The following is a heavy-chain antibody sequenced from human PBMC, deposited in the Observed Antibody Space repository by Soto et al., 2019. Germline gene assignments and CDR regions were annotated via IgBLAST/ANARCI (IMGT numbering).Heavy chain of an antibody. Sequence: QVQLVQSGAEVKKPGSSVKVSCKASGGTFSSYTISWVRQAPGQGLEWMGRIIPILGIANYAQKFQGRVTITADKSTSTTYMELSSLRSEDTAVYYCGEMATTTGSGDYWGQGTLVTVSS. V-gene: IGHV1-69*02. J-gene: IGHJ4*02. CDR3: GEMATTTGSGDY. CDR1: GGTFSSYT. D-gene: IGHD1-1*01. CDR2: IIPILGIA.